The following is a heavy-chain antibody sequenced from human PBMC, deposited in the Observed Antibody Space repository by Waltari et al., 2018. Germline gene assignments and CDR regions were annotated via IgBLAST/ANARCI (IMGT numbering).Heavy chain of an antibody. Sequence: QVQLVESGGGVVQPGMSLRRSCAASGVSLGTYGMHWVRQAPGKGLEWVALIFFGGGDSFYADSVRGRFTISRDNSKNTLYLDINSLRLDDTAIYYCAKDAFGNTYLDHWGQGTLVTVSS. V-gene: IGHV3-30*19. CDR3: AKDAFGNTYLDH. CDR1: GVSLGTYG. D-gene: IGHD3-10*01. J-gene: IGHJ4*02. CDR2: IFFGGGDS.